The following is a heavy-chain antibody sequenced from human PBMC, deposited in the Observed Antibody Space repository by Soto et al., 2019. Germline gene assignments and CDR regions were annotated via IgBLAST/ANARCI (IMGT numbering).Heavy chain of an antibody. J-gene: IGHJ4*02. CDR1: GFAFRNYG. CDR3: AKSNYNLPILDY. CDR2: ISYDGSGI. D-gene: IGHD3-10*01. V-gene: IGHV3-30*18. Sequence: QVQLVESGGVVVQPGRSLRLSCEASGFAFRNYGIHWVRQAPGKGLEWVAVISYDGSGIEYADSVKGRFTITRDNSRNMVSLQMNALRPDDTAVYYCAKSNYNLPILDYWVQGTVVTVSS.